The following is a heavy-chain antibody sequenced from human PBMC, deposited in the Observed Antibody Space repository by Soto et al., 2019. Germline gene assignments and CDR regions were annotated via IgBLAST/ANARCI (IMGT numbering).Heavy chain of an antibody. V-gene: IGHV3-23*01. CDR3: AKDGIRKDDY. Sequence: PGGSLRLSCLASGVSSSDYAMSWVRQAPGKGLEWVSSISDSGTKTFYADSVKGRFAISRDTSKNTVYMQMNNLRVEDTALYYCAKDGIRKDDYWPQGTVVTVSS. CDR1: GVSSSDYA. J-gene: IGHJ4*02. CDR2: ISDSGTKT.